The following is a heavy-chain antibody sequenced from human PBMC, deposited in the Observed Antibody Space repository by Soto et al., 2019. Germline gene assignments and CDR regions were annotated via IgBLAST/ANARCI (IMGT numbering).Heavy chain of an antibody. CDR2: ISAYNGNT. Sequence: GASVKVSCKASGYTFTSYGISWVRQAPGQGLEWMGWISAYNGNTNYAQKLQGRVTMTTDTSTSTAYMELRSLRSDDTAVYYCARRVVVVVAATDPREPEEEVCAFDIWGQGTMVTVSS. CDR1: GYTFTSYG. CDR3: ARRVVVVVAATDPREPEEEVCAFDI. J-gene: IGHJ3*02. V-gene: IGHV1-18*01. D-gene: IGHD2-15*01.